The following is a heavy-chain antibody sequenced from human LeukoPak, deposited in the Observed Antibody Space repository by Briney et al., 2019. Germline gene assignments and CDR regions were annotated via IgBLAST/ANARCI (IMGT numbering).Heavy chain of an antibody. CDR1: GFTFSNYA. J-gene: IGHJ4*02. CDR2: ISESGGSK. CDR3: AKGIRRYPEPSSWSCFDY. Sequence: GGSLTLSCAASGFTFSNYAMSWVRQAPGKGLEGVSVISESGGSKYYTDSVKGRFTISRDNSYHTLYLQMNSLRVEDTAVYFCAKGIRRYPEPSSWSCFDYWGQGILVTVSS. D-gene: IGHD6-13*01. V-gene: IGHV3-23*01.